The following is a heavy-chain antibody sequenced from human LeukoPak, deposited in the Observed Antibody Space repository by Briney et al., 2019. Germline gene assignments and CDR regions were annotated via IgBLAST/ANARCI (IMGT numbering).Heavy chain of an antibody. CDR3: AKEVRDLPYDY. Sequence: GGSLRLSCAASGFTFNSYWMSWVRQAPGKGLEWVAFIQYDENDKYYADSVKGRFTISRDNSKNTLYLQMNSLRAEDTAVYYCAKEVRDLPYDYWGRGTLATVSS. J-gene: IGHJ4*02. CDR2: IQYDENDK. CDR1: GFTFNSYW. D-gene: IGHD3-10*01. V-gene: IGHV3-30*02.